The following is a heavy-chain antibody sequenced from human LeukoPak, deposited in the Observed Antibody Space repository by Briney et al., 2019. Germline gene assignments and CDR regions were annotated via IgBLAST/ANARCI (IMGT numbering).Heavy chain of an antibody. J-gene: IGHJ6*03. CDR2: INPNSGGT. Sequence: GASVKVSCKASGYTFTGYYMHWVRQAPGQGLEWMGWINPNSGGTNYAQKFQGRVTMTRDTSISTAYMELSRLRSDDTAVYYCARGEGLGELSFLYYYYYMDVWGKGTTVTVSS. D-gene: IGHD3-16*02. V-gene: IGHV1-2*02. CDR1: GYTFTGYY. CDR3: ARGEGLGELSFLYYYYYMDV.